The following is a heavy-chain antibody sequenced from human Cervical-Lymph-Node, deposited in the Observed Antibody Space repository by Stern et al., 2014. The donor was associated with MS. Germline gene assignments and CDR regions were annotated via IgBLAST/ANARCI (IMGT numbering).Heavy chain of an antibody. D-gene: IGHD3-3*01. CDR1: GFTFSSYA. CDR2: ISGSGGST. J-gene: IGHJ4*02. V-gene: IGHV3-23*04. Sequence: EDQLVESGGGLVQPGGSLRLSCAASGFTFSSYAMSWVRQAPGKGLEWVSAISGSGGSTYYADSVKGRFTISRDNSKNTLYLQMNSLRAEDTAVYYCAKGPYYDFWSGYSDPYYFDYWGQGTLVTVSS. CDR3: AKGPYYDFWSGYSDPYYFDY.